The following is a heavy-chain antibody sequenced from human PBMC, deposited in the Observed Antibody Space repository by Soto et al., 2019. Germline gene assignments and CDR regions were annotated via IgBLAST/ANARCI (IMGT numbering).Heavy chain of an antibody. CDR1: GYTFTSYY. CDR3: ARETQHIAARENWFDP. D-gene: IGHD6-6*01. CDR2: INPSGGST. Sequence: ASVKVSCKASGYTFTSYYMHWVRQAPGQGLEWMGIINPSGGSTSYAQKFQGRVTMTRDTSTSTVYMELSSLRSEDTAVYYCARETQHIAARENWFDPWGQVTLVTV. V-gene: IGHV1-46*01. J-gene: IGHJ5*02.